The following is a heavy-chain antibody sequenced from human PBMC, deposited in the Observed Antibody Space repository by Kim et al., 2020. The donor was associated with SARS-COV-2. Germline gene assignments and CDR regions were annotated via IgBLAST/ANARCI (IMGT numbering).Heavy chain of an antibody. CDR1: GYTFTTYP. J-gene: IGHJ4*02. Sequence: ASVKVSCKASGYTFTTYPMHWVRQAPGQRLEWMGWINAGNGNTQYSQRFQARVTFTRDTSASTAYMELSSLRSEDTAVYYCARHSSGSAGGYWGQGTLVTVSS. CDR2: INAGNGNT. CDR3: ARHSSGSAGGY. V-gene: IGHV1-3*01. D-gene: IGHD3-10*01.